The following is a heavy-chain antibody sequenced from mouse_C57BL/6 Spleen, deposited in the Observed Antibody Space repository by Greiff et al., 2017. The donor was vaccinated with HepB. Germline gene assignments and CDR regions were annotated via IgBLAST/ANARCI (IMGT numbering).Heavy chain of an antibody. J-gene: IGHJ3*01. V-gene: IGHV1-22*01. D-gene: IGHD2-5*01. CDR3: APKDYSNYVGFAY. Sequence: EVQLQQSGPELVKPGASVKMSCKASGYTFTDYNMHWVKQSHGKSLEWIGYINPNNGGTSYNQKFKGKATLTVKKSSSTAYMELRSLTSEDSAGYYCAPKDYSNYVGFAYWGQGTLVTVSA. CDR1: GYTFTDYN. CDR2: INPNNGGT.